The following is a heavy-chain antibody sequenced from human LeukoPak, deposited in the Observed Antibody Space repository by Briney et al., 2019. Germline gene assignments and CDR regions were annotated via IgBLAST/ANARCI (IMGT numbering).Heavy chain of an antibody. CDR2: IYYSGST. J-gene: IGHJ3*02. CDR1: GDSISSSTYY. CDR3: ASIFGEGAFDI. Sequence: SETLSLTCTVSGDSISSSTYYWGWIRQPPGKGLEWIGTIYYSGSTYYNPSLKSRVTISVDTSKNQFSLKLSSVTAADTAVYYCASIFGEGAFDIWGQGTMVTVSS. V-gene: IGHV4-39*07. D-gene: IGHD3-10*01.